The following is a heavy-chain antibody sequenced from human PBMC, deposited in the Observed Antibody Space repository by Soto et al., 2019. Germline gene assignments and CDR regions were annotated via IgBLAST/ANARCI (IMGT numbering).Heavy chain of an antibody. Sequence: QVQLVESGGGVVQPGRSLRLSCAASGFTFSTYGMHWVRQAPGKGLEWVAVISYDGSNKYYADSVKGRFTISRDNSKNTLYLQMSSLRAEDTAVYYWAKGFSYSVIDYWGQGTLFTVSS. CDR1: GFTFSTYG. V-gene: IGHV3-30*18. CDR3: AKGFSYSVIDY. CDR2: ISYDGSNK. J-gene: IGHJ4*02. D-gene: IGHD5-18*01.